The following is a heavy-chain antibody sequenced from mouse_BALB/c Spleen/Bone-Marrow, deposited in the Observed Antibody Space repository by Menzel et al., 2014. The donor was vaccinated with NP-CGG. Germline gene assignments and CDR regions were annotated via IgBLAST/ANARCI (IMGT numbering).Heavy chain of an antibody. CDR3: ARWDYGDYAMDY. V-gene: IGHV3-2*02. J-gene: IGHJ4*01. CDR2: ISYSSST. CDR1: GYSITSDYA. D-gene: IGHD1-2*01. Sequence: EVKLVESGPGLVKPSQSLSLTCTVTGYSITSDYAWNWIRQFQGNKLEWMGHISYSSSTNYNPSLKSRISITRDTSKNQFFLQLNSVTAEDTATYYCARWDYGDYAMDYWGQGTSVTVSS.